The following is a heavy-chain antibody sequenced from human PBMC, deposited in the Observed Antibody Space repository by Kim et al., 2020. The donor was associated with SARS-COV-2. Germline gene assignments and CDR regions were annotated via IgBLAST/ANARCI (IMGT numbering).Heavy chain of an antibody. D-gene: IGHD6-25*01. Sequence: GGSLRLSCAASGFNFTNAWMSWVRQVPGKGLEWLGRIKTKSDGGTVDYAAPVEDRLSISRDDSKSSLYLQMNSLRTEDTAVFYCVTDRIYSGVYSFDYIHHWGQGTLVTVS. CDR3: VTDRIYSGVYSFDYIHH. V-gene: IGHV3-15*01. J-gene: IGHJ1*01. CDR2: IKTKSDGGTV. CDR1: GFNFTNAW.